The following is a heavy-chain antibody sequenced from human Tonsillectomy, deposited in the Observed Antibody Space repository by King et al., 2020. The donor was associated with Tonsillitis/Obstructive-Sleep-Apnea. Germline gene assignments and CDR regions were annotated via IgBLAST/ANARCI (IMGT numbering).Heavy chain of an antibody. V-gene: IGHV1-18*01. D-gene: IGHD2-2*01. CDR2: ISAYSGNT. CDR3: ARAWGVPAPHRIDP. J-gene: IGHJ5*02. CDR1: GYIFISFG. Sequence: VQLVESGAEVKKPGASVKVSCKASGYIFISFGISWVRQAPGQGLEWMGWISAYSGNTNYAQKLQGRVTMTTDTSTSTAYMELRSLRADDTAVYSCARAWGVPAPHRIDPGGQGTLVTVPS.